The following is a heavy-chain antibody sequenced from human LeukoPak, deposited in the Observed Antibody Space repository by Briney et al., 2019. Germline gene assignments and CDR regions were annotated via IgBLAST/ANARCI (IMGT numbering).Heavy chain of an antibody. CDR3: ARGRDTDDTSSNYFDY. V-gene: IGHV1-46*01. CDR2: INPSGGST. CDR1: GYTFTSYY. Sequence: GASVKVSCKASGYTFTSYYMHWVRQAPGQGLEWMGIINPSGGSTSYAQKFQGRVTMTRDTSTSTVYMELSSLRSEDTAVYYCARGRDTDDTSSNYFDYWGQGTLVTVSS. D-gene: IGHD2-2*01. J-gene: IGHJ4*02.